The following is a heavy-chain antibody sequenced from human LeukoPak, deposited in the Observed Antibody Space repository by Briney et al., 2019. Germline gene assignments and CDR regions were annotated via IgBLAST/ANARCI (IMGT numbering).Heavy chain of an antibody. D-gene: IGHD5-18*01. J-gene: IGHJ4*02. Sequence: GESLKISCKGSGYSFTSYWIGWVRQMPGKGLEWMGIIYPGDSDTRYSPSFQGQVTISADKSISTAYLQWSSLKASDTAMYYCARVPVDTAMVENFDYWGQGTLVTVSS. CDR2: IYPGDSDT. CDR1: GYSFTSYW. CDR3: ARVPVDTAMVENFDY. V-gene: IGHV5-51*01.